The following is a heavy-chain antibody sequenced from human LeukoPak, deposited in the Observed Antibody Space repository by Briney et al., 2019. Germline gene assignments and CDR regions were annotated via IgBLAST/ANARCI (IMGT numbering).Heavy chain of an antibody. CDR3: AKGPGHGWERDIAFDI. D-gene: IGHD1-26*01. J-gene: IGHJ3*02. V-gene: IGHV4-39*01. CDR1: GGSISSSSYY. CDR2: TYYSGST. Sequence: SETLSLTCTVSGGSISSSSYYWGWIRQPPGKGLEWIGSTYYSGSTYYNPSLKSRVTISVDTSKNQFSLKLSSVTAADTAVYYCAKGPGHGWERDIAFDIWGQGTMVTVSS.